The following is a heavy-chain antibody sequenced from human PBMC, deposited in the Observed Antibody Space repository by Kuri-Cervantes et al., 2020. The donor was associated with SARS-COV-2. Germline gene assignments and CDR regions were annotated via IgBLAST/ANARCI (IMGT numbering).Heavy chain of an antibody. Sequence: GGSLRLSCTASGFTFGDYAIHWVRQASGKGLEWVGRVRGKANNYATAYAASVKGRFTISRDNSKNTLYLQMNSLRAEDTAVYYCAKDYYDSSGSNYYYYMDVWGKGTTVTVSS. D-gene: IGHD3-22*01. CDR3: AKDYYDSSGSNYYYYMDV. V-gene: IGHV3-73*01. CDR2: VRGKANNYAT. CDR1: GFTFGDYA. J-gene: IGHJ6*03.